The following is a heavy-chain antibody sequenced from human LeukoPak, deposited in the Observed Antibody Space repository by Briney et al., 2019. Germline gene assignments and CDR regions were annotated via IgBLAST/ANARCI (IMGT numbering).Heavy chain of an antibody. J-gene: IGHJ2*01. D-gene: IGHD5-18*01. CDR3: ARDVGRYTYGYRPTELYWYFDL. CDR2: IYYRGST. V-gene: IGHV4-39*02. CDR1: GGSISSSSYY. Sequence: PSETLSLTCTVSGGSISSSSYYWGWIRQPPGKGLEWIGSIYYRGSTYYNPSLKSRVTISVDTSKDQFSLKLSSVTATDTAVYYCARDVGRYTYGYRPTELYWYFDLWGRGTRVTVSS.